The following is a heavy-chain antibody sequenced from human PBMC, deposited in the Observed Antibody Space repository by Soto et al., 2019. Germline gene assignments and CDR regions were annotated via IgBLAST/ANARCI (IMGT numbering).Heavy chain of an antibody. V-gene: IGHV1-8*01. CDR1: GYTFTSYD. J-gene: IGHJ4*02. D-gene: IGHD2-15*01. CDR2: MNPNSGNT. Sequence: ASVKVSCKASGYTFTSYDINWVRQATGQGLEWMGWMNPNSGNTGYAQKFQGRVTMTRNTSISTAYMELSSLRSDDTAVYYCAREGVRYCSGGSCYSLDYWGQGTLVTVSS. CDR3: AREGVRYCSGGSCYSLDY.